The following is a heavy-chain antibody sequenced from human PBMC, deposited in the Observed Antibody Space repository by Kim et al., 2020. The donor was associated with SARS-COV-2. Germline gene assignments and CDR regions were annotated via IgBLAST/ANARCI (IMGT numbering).Heavy chain of an antibody. Sequence: GGSLRLSCAASGFTFSDYNMNWVRQAPGKGLEWVSSISSSSSSIYYADSVKGRFTISRDNAKNSLYLQMNSLRAEDTAVYYCARRAHIVVVPDAITLFSTRRFGESDDAFDIWGQGTLVTVSS. V-gene: IGHV3-21*01. CDR3: ARRAHIVVVPDAITLFSTRRFGESDDAFDI. D-gene: IGHD2-2*01. J-gene: IGHJ3*02. CDR2: ISSSSSSI. CDR1: GFTFSDYN.